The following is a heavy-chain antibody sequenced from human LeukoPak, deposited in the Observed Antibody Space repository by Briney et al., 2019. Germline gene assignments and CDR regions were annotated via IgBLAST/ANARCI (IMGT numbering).Heavy chain of an antibody. D-gene: IGHD6-13*01. CDR3: ASSRAGHFDY. V-gene: IGHV5-51*01. J-gene: IGHJ4*02. CDR1: GYRLTSYW. Sequence: GESLKISCKGSGYRLTSYWIAWVRQMPGKGLEWMGIIYPGDSDTRYSPSFQGQVTISADKSISTAYLQWSSLKALDTAMYYCASSRAGHFDYWGQGTLVIASS. CDR2: IYPGDSDT.